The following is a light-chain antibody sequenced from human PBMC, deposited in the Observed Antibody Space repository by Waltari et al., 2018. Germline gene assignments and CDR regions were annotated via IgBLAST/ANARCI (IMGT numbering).Light chain of an antibody. CDR1: GSDVGDFNL. CDR2: ELN. Sequence: QSALTQPPSASGSPGQSVTISCTGTGSDVGDFNLVSWYQHRPGKAPKLLMFELNKRPSGVSSRFSGSKSANAASLTISGLQAEDEGDYYCGSYTVTNNLYVFGTGTKVTVL. V-gene: IGLV2-8*01. J-gene: IGLJ1*01. CDR3: GSYTVTNNLYV.